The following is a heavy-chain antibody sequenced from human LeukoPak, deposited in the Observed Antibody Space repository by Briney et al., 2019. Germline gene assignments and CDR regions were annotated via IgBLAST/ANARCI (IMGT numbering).Heavy chain of an antibody. D-gene: IGHD6-13*01. Sequence: GRSLRLSCAASGFTFSSYGMHWVRQAPGKGLEWVAVIWYDGSNKYYADSVKGRFTISRDNSKNTLYLQMNSLRAEDTAVYYCAKDRGIAAAGILDPWGQGTLVTVSS. CDR3: AKDRGIAAAGILDP. V-gene: IGHV3-33*06. CDR1: GFTFSSYG. J-gene: IGHJ5*02. CDR2: IWYDGSNK.